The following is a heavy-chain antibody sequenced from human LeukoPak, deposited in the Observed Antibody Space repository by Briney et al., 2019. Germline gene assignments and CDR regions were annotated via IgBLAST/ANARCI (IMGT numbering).Heavy chain of an antibody. J-gene: IGHJ4*02. CDR3: AKTPRWNSSGWYPAY. CDR2: ISGSGGST. Sequence: GGSLRLSCAASGFTFSSYAMSWVRQAPGKGPEWVSAISGSGGSTYYADSVKGRFTISRDNSKNTLYLQMSSLRAEDTAVYYCAKTPRWNSSGWYPAYWGQGTLVTVSS. V-gene: IGHV3-23*01. CDR1: GFTFSSYA. D-gene: IGHD6-19*01.